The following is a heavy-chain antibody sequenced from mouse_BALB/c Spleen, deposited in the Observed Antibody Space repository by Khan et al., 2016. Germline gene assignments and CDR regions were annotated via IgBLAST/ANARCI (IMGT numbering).Heavy chain of an antibody. V-gene: IGHV3-2*02. Sequence: EVKLEVSGPGLVKPSQSLSLTCTVTGYSITSDYAWNRIRQFPGNKLEWMGYISYSGSTSYNPSLKSRISITRDTSKNQFFLQLNSVSTEDTATXSGAILLRQRNLFAYWGQGTLVTVSA. CDR2: ISYSGST. CDR1: GYSITSDYA. J-gene: IGHJ3*01. CDR3: AILLRQRNLFAY. D-gene: IGHD2-12*01.